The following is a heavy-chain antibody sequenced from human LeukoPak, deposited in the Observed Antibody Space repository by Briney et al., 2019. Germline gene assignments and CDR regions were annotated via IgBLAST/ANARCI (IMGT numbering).Heavy chain of an antibody. J-gene: IGHJ4*02. Sequence: ASVKVSCKASGYTFTSYDINWVRQATGQGLEWMGWMNPNSGNTGYAQKFQGRVTMTRNTSISTAYMELSSLRSEDTAVYYCARVLVYSSGYYFDYWGQGTLVTVSS. V-gene: IGHV1-8*02. D-gene: IGHD3-22*01. CDR2: MNPNSGNT. CDR3: ARVLVYSSGYYFDY. CDR1: GYTFTSYD.